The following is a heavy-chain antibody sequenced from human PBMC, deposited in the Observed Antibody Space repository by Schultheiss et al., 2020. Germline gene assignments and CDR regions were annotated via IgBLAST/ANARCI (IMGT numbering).Heavy chain of an antibody. CDR1: GFTFSSYS. V-gene: IGHV3-33*08. D-gene: IGHD2-2*03. CDR2: IWYDGSNK. CDR3: ARDRVDIVVVPAYYYYYGMDV. J-gene: IGHJ6*04. Sequence: GGSLRLSCAASGFTFSSYSMNWVRQAPGKGLEWVAVIWYDGSNKYYADSVKGRFTISRDNSKNTLYLQMNSLRAEDTAVYYCARDRVDIVVVPAYYYYYGMDVWGKGTTVTVSS.